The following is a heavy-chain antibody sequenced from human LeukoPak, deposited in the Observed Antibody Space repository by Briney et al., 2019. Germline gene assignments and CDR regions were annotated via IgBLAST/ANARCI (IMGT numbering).Heavy chain of an antibody. Sequence: GASVKVSCKASGYTFTGYYMHRVRQAPGQGLEWMGWINPNSGGTNYAQKFQGRVTMTRDTSISTAYMELSRLRSDDTAVYYCVTARRNSYYYYGMDVWGQGTTVTVSS. J-gene: IGHJ6*02. CDR1: GYTFTGYY. V-gene: IGHV1-2*02. CDR3: VTARRNSYYYYGMDV. CDR2: INPNSGGT.